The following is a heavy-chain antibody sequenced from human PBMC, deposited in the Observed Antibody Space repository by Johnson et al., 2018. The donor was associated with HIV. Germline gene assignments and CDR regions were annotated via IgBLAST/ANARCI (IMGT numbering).Heavy chain of an antibody. V-gene: IGHV3-11*04. Sequence: QVQLVESGGGLVKPGGSLRLSCAASGFTFSDYYMSWIRQAPGKGLEWVSYISASGSNIYYVDSVKGRFTISRDDAKNLLFLQMNSLSAEDTAIYYCARDPPGRAFDVWGLGTTVTVSS. J-gene: IGHJ3*01. CDR1: GFTFSDYY. CDR3: ARDPPGRAFDV. CDR2: ISASGSNI.